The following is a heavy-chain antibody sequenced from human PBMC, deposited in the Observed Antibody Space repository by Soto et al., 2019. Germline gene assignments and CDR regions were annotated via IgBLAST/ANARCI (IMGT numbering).Heavy chain of an antibody. CDR2: IYYSGST. CDR3: ARRQLGELDHDAFDI. CDR1: GGSISSSSYY. V-gene: IGHV4-61*05. Sequence: PSETLSLTCTVSGGSISSSSYYWGWIRQPPGKGLEWIGYIYYSGSTNYNPSLKSRVTISVDTSKNQFSLKLSSVTAADTAVYYCARRQLGELDHDAFDIWGQGTMVTVSS. J-gene: IGHJ3*02. D-gene: IGHD3-16*01.